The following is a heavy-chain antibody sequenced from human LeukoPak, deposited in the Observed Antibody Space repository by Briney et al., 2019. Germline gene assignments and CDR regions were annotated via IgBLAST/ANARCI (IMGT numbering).Heavy chain of an antibody. Sequence: SETLSLTCTVSGGSISSGSYYWSWIRQPAGKGLEWIGRIYTSGSTNYNPSLKSRVTISVDTSKNQFSLKLSSVTAADTAVYYCAGDSSSWYGAFDIWGQGTMVTVSS. V-gene: IGHV4-61*02. J-gene: IGHJ3*02. CDR3: AGDSSSWYGAFDI. CDR2: IYTSGST. D-gene: IGHD6-13*01. CDR1: GGSISSGSYY.